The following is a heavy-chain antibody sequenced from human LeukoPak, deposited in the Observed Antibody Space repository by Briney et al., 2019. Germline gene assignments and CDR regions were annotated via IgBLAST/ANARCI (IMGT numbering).Heavy chain of an antibody. CDR1: GGTFSSYA. CDR2: IIPIFGTA. J-gene: IGHJ6*03. D-gene: IGHD5-18*01. V-gene: IGHV1-69*06. CDR3: ARGPGGYSYGQSYYYCYMDV. Sequence: SVKISCKASGGTFSSYAISWVRQAPGQGLEWMGGIIPIFGTANYAQKFQGRVTITADKSTSTAYMELSSLRSEDTAVYYCARGPGGYSYGQSYYYCYMDVWGKGTTVTVSS.